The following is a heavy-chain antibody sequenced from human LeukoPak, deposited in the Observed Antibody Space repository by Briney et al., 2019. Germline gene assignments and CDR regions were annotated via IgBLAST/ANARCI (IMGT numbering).Heavy chain of an antibody. J-gene: IGHJ6*03. D-gene: IGHD6-13*01. CDR1: GYNFTSYW. CDR2: INPGDSDT. Sequence: GESLKISCKVSGYNFTSYWIGWVRQMPGKGLGWLGIINPGDSDTRYSPSFQSQVTISADKSISTAYLQWSSLKASDTAMYYCARLAIAAAGDMDVWGKGTTVTVSS. CDR3: ARLAIAAAGDMDV. V-gene: IGHV5-51*01.